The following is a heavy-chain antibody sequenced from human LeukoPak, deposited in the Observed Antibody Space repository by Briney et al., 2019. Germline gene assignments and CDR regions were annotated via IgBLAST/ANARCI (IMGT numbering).Heavy chain of an antibody. CDR3: AKDTSIAARPGAFDI. Sequence: GGSLRLSCAASGFTFDDYTMHWVRQAPGKGLEWVSLISWDGGSTYNADYVKGRFTISRDNSKNSLYLQMNSLRTEDTALYYCAKDTSIAARPGAFDIWGQGTMVTVSS. J-gene: IGHJ3*02. D-gene: IGHD6-6*01. CDR2: ISWDGGST. V-gene: IGHV3-43*01. CDR1: GFTFDDYT.